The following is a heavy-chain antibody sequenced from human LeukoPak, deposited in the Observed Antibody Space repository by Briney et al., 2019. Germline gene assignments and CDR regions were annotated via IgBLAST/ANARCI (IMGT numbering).Heavy chain of an antibody. J-gene: IGHJ4*02. CDR3: AKNPGAPGMQCDY. Sequence: GGSLRLSCAASGFTFSSYAMHRVRQAPGKGLEWVAVISYDGSNKYYPDSVKGRFTISRDNSKNTLYLQMNSLRAEDTAVYYCAKNPGAPGMQCDYWGQGTLVTVSS. CDR2: ISYDGSNK. V-gene: IGHV3-30-3*02. CDR1: GFTFSSYA. D-gene: IGHD2-8*01.